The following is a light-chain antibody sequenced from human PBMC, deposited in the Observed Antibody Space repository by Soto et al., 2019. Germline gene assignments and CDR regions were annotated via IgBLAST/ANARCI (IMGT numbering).Light chain of an antibody. CDR3: QQRSNWPSIT. V-gene: IGKV3-11*01. Sequence: EIVLTQSPGTLSLSPGERATLSCRASQSVSSYLAWYQQKPGQAPRLLIYDASNRATGIPARFSGNGSGTDFTLTINSLEPEDSAVYYCQQRSNWPSITFGQGTRLEIK. J-gene: IGKJ5*01. CDR2: DAS. CDR1: QSVSSY.